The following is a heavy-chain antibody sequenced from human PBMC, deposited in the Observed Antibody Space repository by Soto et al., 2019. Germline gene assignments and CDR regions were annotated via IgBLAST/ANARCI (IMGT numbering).Heavy chain of an antibody. Sequence: SETLSLTCTVSGGSISSGGYCWSWIRQHPGKGLEWIGYIYYSGSTYYNPSLKSRVTISVDTSKNQFSLKLSSVTAADTAVYYCASALGYCTNGVCQTEYFQHWGQGTLVTVS. CDR3: ASALGYCTNGVCQTEYFQH. D-gene: IGHD2-8*01. CDR2: IYYSGST. CDR1: GGSISSGGYC. V-gene: IGHV4-31*03. J-gene: IGHJ1*01.